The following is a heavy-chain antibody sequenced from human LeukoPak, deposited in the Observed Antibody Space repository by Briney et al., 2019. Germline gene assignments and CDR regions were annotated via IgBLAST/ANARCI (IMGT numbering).Heavy chain of an antibody. J-gene: IGHJ4*02. CDR3: AKDSPEYSSSRGGFDY. D-gene: IGHD6-6*01. Sequence: GGTLRLSCAASGFTFGNYGMSWVRQAPGKGLEWVSAISGSGGSTYYADSVKGRFTISRDNSKNTLYLQMNSLRAEDTAVYYCAKDSPEYSSSRGGFDYWGQGTLVTVSS. CDR2: ISGSGGST. CDR1: GFTFGNYG. V-gene: IGHV3-23*01.